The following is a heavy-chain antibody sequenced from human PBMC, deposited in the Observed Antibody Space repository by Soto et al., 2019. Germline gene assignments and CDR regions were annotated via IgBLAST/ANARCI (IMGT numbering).Heavy chain of an antibody. CDR1: VGSISSSSYY. CDR2: IYDSGST. J-gene: IGHJ3*01. Sequence: QLQLQESGPGLVKPSETLSLTCTVSVGSISSSSYYWGWIRQPPGKGLEWIGSIYDSGSTYYHSSLKSRITVFAATSKNQSDLKKSAVTSADRGEYYCATQYGWETILTGVQGTKVTVSS. D-gene: IGHD2-8*02. CDR3: ATQYGWETILT. V-gene: IGHV4-39*01.